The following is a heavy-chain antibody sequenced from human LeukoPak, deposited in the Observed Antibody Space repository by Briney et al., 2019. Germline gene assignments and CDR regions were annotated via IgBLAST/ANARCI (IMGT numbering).Heavy chain of an antibody. Sequence: PGGSLRLSCAASGFTFSSYGMHWVRQAPGKGLEWVAFIRYDGSNKYYADSVKGRFTISRDNSKNTLYLQMNSLTAEDTAVYSFXXXRXGXXXXYFDYXXXGXLVTVSX. CDR3: XXXRXGXXXXYFDY. CDR2: IRYDGSNK. CDR1: GFTFSSYG. J-gene: IGHJ4*02. V-gene: IGHV3-30*02.